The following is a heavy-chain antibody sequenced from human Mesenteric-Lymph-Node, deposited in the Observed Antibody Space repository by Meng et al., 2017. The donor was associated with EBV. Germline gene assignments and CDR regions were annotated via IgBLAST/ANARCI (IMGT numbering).Heavy chain of an antibody. CDR3: ARGYGSGSYRYFDY. CDR1: GGSVNSGSYY. Sequence: VQLEAAGQVMVKPSETLSLTCTVSGGSVNSGSYYWSCIRQPPGKGLQWIGYIFSSGSTNYNPSFKSRVTISVDMSKNHFSLRLTSVTPADTAVYYCARGYGSGSYRYFDYWGQGTLVTVSS. CDR2: IFSSGST. J-gene: IGHJ4*02. V-gene: IGHV4-61*03. D-gene: IGHD3-10*01.